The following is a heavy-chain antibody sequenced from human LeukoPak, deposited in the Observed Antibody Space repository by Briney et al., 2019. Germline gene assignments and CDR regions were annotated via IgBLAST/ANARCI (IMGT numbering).Heavy chain of an antibody. V-gene: IGHV4-39*07. CDR1: GGSISSSSYY. CDR2: IYYSGST. CDR3: ADIPFLVYYMDV. J-gene: IGHJ6*03. D-gene: IGHD2/OR15-2a*01. Sequence: SETLSLTCTVSGGSISSSSYYWGWIRQPPGKGLEWIGSIYYSGSTYYNPSLKSRVTISVDTSKNQFSLKLSSVTAADTAVYYCADIPFLVYYMDVWGKGTTVTVSS.